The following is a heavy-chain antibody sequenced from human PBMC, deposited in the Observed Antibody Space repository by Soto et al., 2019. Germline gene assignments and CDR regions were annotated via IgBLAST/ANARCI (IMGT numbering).Heavy chain of an antibody. CDR2: INSAGSST. J-gene: IGHJ3*01. V-gene: IGHV3-74*01. Sequence: EVLLVESGGGFVQPGESLRLSCAASGFTFSSYWMHWVRQAPGKGLEWVARINSAGSSTIDAESAKGRFTISRDNTKNTLYLQMNSLRAGDTAVYYCAREGAEGADGFDVWGQGTTGTVSS. CDR3: AREGAEGADGFDV. CDR1: GFTFSSYW. D-gene: IGHD3-16*01.